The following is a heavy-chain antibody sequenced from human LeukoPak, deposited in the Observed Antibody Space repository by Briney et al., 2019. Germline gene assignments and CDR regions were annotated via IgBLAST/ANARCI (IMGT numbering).Heavy chain of an antibody. CDR1: GFTFSNFW. D-gene: IGHD6-13*01. CDR3: VRLTAAGRRTDFDY. V-gene: IGHV3-7*01. J-gene: IGHJ4*02. CDR2: IKQDGSEK. Sequence: GGSLRLSCAAAGFTFSNFWMSWVRQAPGKGLEWVANIKQDGSEKYYVDSVKGRFTISRDNSKNTLYLQMNSLRTEDTAVYYCVRLTAAGRRTDFDYWGQGTLVTVSS.